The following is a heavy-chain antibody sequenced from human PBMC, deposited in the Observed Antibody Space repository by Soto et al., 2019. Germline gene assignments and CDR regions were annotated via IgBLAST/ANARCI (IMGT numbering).Heavy chain of an antibody. V-gene: IGHV4-34*01. J-gene: IGHJ3*02. CDR1: GGSFSGYY. Sequence: KTSETLSLTCTVYGGSFSGYYWNWIRQPPGKGLEWIGEINHSGSTNYNPSLKSRVTISLDTSKNQFSLKLSSVTAADTSVYYCARDGIVGSTAFDIWGQGTMVTVSS. CDR2: INHSGST. D-gene: IGHD2-21*01. CDR3: ARDGIVGSTAFDI.